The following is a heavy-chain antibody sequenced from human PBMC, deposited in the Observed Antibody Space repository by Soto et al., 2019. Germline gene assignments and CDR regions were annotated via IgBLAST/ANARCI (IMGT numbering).Heavy chain of an antibody. CDR3: ARDCSRTSCHPYGMDV. CDR1: GFTFSDYY. V-gene: IGHV3-11*01. Sequence: AGSLRLSCAASGFTFSDYYMSWIRQAPGKGLEWVSYISSSGSTIYYADSVKGRFTISRDNAKNSLYLQMNSLRAEDTAVYYCARDCSRTSCHPYGMDVWGQGTTVTVSS. J-gene: IGHJ6*02. D-gene: IGHD2-2*01. CDR2: ISSSGSTI.